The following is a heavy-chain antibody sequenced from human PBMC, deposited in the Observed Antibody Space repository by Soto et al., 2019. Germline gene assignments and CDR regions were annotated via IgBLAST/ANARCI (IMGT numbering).Heavy chain of an antibody. Sequence: QVHLQQWGAGLLKPSETLSLTCAVYGGSVNGYYWNWIRQPPGKGLEWIGEINHTGGTHYTPSLKSRVTMSVDTSKNQFSLRLSSVTAAETAIYYCATRITVFGLLIPPFDPWGQGTQVTVSS. CDR1: GGSVNGYY. J-gene: IGHJ5*02. V-gene: IGHV4-34*02. CDR3: ATRITVFGLLIPPFDP. D-gene: IGHD3-3*01. CDR2: INHTGGT.